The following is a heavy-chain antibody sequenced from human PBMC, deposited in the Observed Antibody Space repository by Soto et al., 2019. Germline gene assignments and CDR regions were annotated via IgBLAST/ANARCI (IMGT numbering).Heavy chain of an antibody. CDR1: GLTFTSSA. CDR3: EEDSRTGDDFDN. D-gene: IGHD3-10*01. J-gene: IGHJ4*03. Sequence: VNVSCKGCGLTFTSSAVQGVGQARGQRLEGIGWIVVGSGNTNYAQKFQERVTITRDMSTSTAYMELSSLRSEDTAVYYCEEDSRTGDDFDNWGQGTRVTVSS. CDR2: IVVGSGNT. V-gene: IGHV1-58*01.